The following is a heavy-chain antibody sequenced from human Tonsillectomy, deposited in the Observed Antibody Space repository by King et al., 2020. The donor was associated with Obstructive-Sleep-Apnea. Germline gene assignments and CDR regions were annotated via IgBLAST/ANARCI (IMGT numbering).Heavy chain of an antibody. V-gene: IGHV3-23*04. CDR3: ANEGPISVAPWFYYGMDV. CDR1: EFTFSSFA. J-gene: IGHJ6*02. Sequence: VQLVESGGGLIQPGGSLRLSCVASEFTFSSFAMSWVRQTPGKGLQWVSTISGNGGSTYYADSVKGRFTISRDNSKNSLHLQMNSLRAEDTAVYYCANEGPISVAPWFYYGMDVWGQGTTVTVSS. D-gene: IGHD6-19*01. CDR2: ISGNGGST.